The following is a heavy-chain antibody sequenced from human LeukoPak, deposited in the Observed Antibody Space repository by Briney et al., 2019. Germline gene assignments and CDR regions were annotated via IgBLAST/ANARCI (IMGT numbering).Heavy chain of an antibody. D-gene: IGHD6-6*01. CDR2: IYYSGST. Sequence: PSETPSLTCTVSGGSISSGDYYWSWIRQPPGKGLEWIGYIYYSGSTYYNPSLKSRVTISVDTSKNQFSLKLSSVAAADTAVYYCARGSSSSGWFDPWGQGTLVTVSS. CDR3: ARGSSSSGWFDP. CDR1: GGSISSGDYY. V-gene: IGHV4-30-4*01. J-gene: IGHJ5*02.